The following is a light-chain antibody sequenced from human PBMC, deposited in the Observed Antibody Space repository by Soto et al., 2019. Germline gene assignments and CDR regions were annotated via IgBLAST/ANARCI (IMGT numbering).Light chain of an antibody. CDR2: EAA. J-gene: IGKJ4*01. Sequence: DIQMTQSPSTLSASIGDRVTITCRASQNIYKWLAWYQQKPQKAPKLLIFEAAALETGVSPRFSGSGSGTEFTLTISSLQPDYFATYYCQQYERYPLTFGGGTKVE. CDR3: QQYERYPLT. CDR1: QNIYKW. V-gene: IGKV1-5*01.